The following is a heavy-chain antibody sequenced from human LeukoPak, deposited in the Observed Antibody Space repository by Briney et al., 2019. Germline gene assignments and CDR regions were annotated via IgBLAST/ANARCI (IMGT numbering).Heavy chain of an antibody. CDR2: IYYSGST. J-gene: IGHJ4*02. D-gene: IGHD2-2*01. CDR3: ARATLDIVVVPAAMTTVTPFLHFDY. CDR1: GGSISSYY. Sequence: SETLSLTCTVSGGSISSYYWSWIRQPPGKGLEWIGYIYYSGSTNYNPSLKSRVTISVDTSKNQFSLKLSSATAADTAVYYCARATLDIVVVPAAMTTVTPFLHFDYWGQGTLVTVSS. V-gene: IGHV4-59*12.